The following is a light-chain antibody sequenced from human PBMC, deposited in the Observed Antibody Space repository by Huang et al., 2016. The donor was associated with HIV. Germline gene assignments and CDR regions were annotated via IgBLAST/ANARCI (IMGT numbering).Light chain of an antibody. CDR1: QSVSNW. J-gene: IGKJ2*01. CDR3: QQYNSYPYT. CDR2: DAS. Sequence: DIQMTQSPSTLSASVGDRVTITCRASQSVSNWLAWYQQKPGKAPKLLIYDASSLESGVSSRFSGSGSVTEFTLTISSLQPDNFATYYCQQYNSYPYTFGQGTKLEIK. V-gene: IGKV1-5*01.